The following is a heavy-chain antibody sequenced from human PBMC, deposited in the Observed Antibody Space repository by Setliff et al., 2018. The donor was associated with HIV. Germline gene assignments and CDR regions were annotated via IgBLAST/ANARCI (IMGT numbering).Heavy chain of an antibody. Sequence: PSETLSLTCAVSDYSISTNEWWGWIRQPPGKGLAWIGYISNSGKTYYNPSLNSRVTLSADTSKNQLSLRLSSVTAVDTGVYYCVKTVPHSTAQDAFDIWGQGTMVTVSS. CDR1: DYSISTNEW. J-gene: IGHJ3*02. CDR3: VKTVPHSTAQDAFDI. CDR2: ISNSGKT. D-gene: IGHD2-2*01. V-gene: IGHV4-28*01.